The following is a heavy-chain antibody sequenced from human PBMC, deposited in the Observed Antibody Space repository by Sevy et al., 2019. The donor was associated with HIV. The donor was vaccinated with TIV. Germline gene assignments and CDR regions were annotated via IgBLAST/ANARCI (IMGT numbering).Heavy chain of an antibody. J-gene: IGHJ4*02. CDR3: AGGGCSGGSCYGDY. V-gene: IGHV1-18*01. CDR2: ISTYDGNT. D-gene: IGHD2-15*01. Sequence: ASVKVSCKASGYTFTSNGISWVRQAPGQGLEWVGWISTYDGNTNYPQKFQGRVTMTTNTSSSTAYMELRSLRSDDTAVYYCAGGGCSGGSCYGDYWGQGTLVTVSS. CDR1: GYTFTSNG.